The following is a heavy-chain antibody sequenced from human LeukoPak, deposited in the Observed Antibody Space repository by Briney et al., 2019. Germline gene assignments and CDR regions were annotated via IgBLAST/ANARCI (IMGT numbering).Heavy chain of an antibody. CDR1: GYTFTGYY. Sequence: ASVEVSCKASGYTFTGYYMHWVRQAPGQGLEWMGWINPNSGGTNYAQKFQGRVTMTRDTSISTAYMELSRLRSDDTAVYYCVGYDFWSGYYMGVYWGQGTLVTVSS. CDR3: VGYDFWSGYYMGVY. V-gene: IGHV1-2*02. J-gene: IGHJ4*02. D-gene: IGHD3-3*01. CDR2: INPNSGGT.